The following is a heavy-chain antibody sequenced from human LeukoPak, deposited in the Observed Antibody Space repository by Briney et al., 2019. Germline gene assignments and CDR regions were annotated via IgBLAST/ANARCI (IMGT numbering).Heavy chain of an antibody. CDR2: IYPGDSDT. Sequence: GEFLKISCKGSGYSFTSYWIGWVRQMPGKGLEWMAIIYPGDSDTRYSPSFQGQVTISADKSINTAYLQWSSLKASDTAMYCCARSSDSSGYYDYFDYWGQGTLVTVSS. D-gene: IGHD3-22*01. CDR3: ARSSDSSGYYDYFDY. J-gene: IGHJ4*02. V-gene: IGHV5-51*01. CDR1: GYSFTSYW.